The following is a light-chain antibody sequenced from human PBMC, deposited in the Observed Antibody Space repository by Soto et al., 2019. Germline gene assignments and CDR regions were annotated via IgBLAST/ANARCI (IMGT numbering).Light chain of an antibody. V-gene: IGKV3-11*01. CDR1: QSVSSY. Sequence: EVVLTQAPATVSLSPGERATLSCRASQSVSSYLAWYQQKPGQAPRLLIYDASNRASGIPARFSGSGSGTDFTLTISSLEPEDFAVYYCQQRSNWPKTFGPGTKVDIK. CDR3: QQRSNWPKT. CDR2: DAS. J-gene: IGKJ3*01.